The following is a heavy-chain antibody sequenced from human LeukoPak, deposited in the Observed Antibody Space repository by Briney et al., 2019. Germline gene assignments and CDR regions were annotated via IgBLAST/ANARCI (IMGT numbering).Heavy chain of an antibody. J-gene: IGHJ4*02. V-gene: IGHV3-23*01. Sequence: GGSLRLSCAASGFTFSSYAMGWVRQAPGKGLEWVSSISSSGGSTFYADSVKGRFTVSRDNSKSTLYLQMNSLRAEATAIYYCAKDGYTNLRVAYYFDYWGQGTLVTVSS. D-gene: IGHD2-21*01. CDR2: ISSSGGST. CDR1: GFTFSSYA. CDR3: AKDGYTNLRVAYYFDY.